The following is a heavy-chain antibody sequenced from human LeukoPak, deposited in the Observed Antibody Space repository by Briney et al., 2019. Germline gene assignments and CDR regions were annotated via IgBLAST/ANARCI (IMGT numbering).Heavy chain of an antibody. V-gene: IGHV1-2*02. Sequence: ASVKVSCKASGYTFTGYYMHWVRQAPGQGLEWMGWINPNSGGTNYAQKFQGRVTMTRDTSISTAYMELSRLRSDDTAVYYCARDKVPRDYYFDYWGQETLVTVSS. J-gene: IGHJ4*02. CDR1: GYTFTGYY. CDR2: INPNSGGT. CDR3: ARDKVPRDYYFDY.